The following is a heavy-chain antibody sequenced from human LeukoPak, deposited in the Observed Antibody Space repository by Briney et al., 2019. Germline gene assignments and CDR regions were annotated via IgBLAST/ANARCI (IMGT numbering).Heavy chain of an antibody. D-gene: IGHD2-2*03. CDR2: INPNSGGT. V-gene: IGHV1-2*02. CDR1: GYTFTGYY. CDR3: AKMDIVVVPAANFVTQTSPHSGDY. J-gene: IGHJ4*02. Sequence: GASVMVSCKASGYTFTGYYMHWVRQAPGQGLEWMGWINPNSGGTNYAQKFQGRVTMTRDTSISTAYMELSRLRSDDTTVYYCAKMDIVVVPAANFVTQTSPHSGDYWGQGTLVTVSS.